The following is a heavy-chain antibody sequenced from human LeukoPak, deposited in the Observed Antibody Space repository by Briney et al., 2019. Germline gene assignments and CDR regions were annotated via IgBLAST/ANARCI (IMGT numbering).Heavy chain of an antibody. V-gene: IGHV1-69*06. D-gene: IGHD3-22*01. J-gene: IGHJ3*02. Sequence: SVKVSCKASGGTFSSYAISWVRQAPGQGLEWMGGIIPIFGTANYAQKFQGRVTITADKSTSTAYMELSSLRSEDTAVYYCAREEVITLHAFDIWGQGTMVTVSS. CDR1: GGTFSSYA. CDR3: AREEVITLHAFDI. CDR2: IIPIFGTA.